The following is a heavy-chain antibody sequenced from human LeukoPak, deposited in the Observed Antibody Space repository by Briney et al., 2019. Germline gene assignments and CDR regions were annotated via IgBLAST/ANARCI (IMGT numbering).Heavy chain of an antibody. D-gene: IGHD4-17*01. J-gene: IGHJ3*02. CDR3: ARERETTVTYDAFDI. Sequence: GGSLRLSCVASGFTFSSYEMNWVRQAPGKGLEWLSYISRSGSTIYHADSVKGRFTLSRDNAKKSLYLEMKSLRAEDTAVYYCARERETTVTYDAFDIWGLGTMVTVSS. CDR1: GFTFSSYE. CDR2: ISRSGSTI. V-gene: IGHV3-48*03.